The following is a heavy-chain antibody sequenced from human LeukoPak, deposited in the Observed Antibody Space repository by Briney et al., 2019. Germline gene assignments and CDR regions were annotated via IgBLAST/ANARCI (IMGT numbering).Heavy chain of an antibody. V-gene: IGHV1-2*02. CDR1: GYTFTSYY. CDR2: INPNSGGT. CDR3: AIRYSGSYNDY. Sequence: ASVKVSCKASGYTFTSYYMHWVRQAPGQGLEWMGWINPNSGGTNYAQKFQGRVTISADKSISTAYLQWSSLKASDTAMYYCAIRYSGSYNDYWGQGTLVTVSS. D-gene: IGHD1-26*01. J-gene: IGHJ4*02.